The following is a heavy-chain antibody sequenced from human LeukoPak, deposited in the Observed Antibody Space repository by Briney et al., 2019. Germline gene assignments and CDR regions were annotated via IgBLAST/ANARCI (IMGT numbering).Heavy chain of an antibody. V-gene: IGHV3-7*01. CDR3: ARDPIASAASGGDS. J-gene: IGHJ4*02. CDR2: IKEDGSEK. Sequence: GGSLRLSCAVSGFTFSSYWMSWVRQAPGKGLEWVANIKEDGSEKYYVDSAKGRFTLSRDNAKNSLCLQMNSLRAEDTAVYYCARDPIASAASGGDSWGQGTLVTVSS. D-gene: IGHD6-13*01. CDR1: GFTFSSYW.